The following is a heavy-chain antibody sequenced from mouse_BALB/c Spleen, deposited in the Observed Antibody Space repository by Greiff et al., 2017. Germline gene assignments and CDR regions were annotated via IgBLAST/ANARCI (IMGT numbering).Heavy chain of an antibody. CDR3: ARESSYWYFDV. J-gene: IGHJ1*01. D-gene: IGHD1-1*01. CDR2: ISSGGSYT. V-gene: IGHV5-9-4*01. Sequence: DVQLVESGGGLVKPGGSLKLSCAASGFTFSSYAMSWVRQSPEKRLEWVAEISSGGSYTYYPDTVTGRFTISRDNAKNTLYLEMSSLRSEDTAMYYCARESSYWYFDVWGAGTTVTVSS. CDR1: GFTFSSYA.